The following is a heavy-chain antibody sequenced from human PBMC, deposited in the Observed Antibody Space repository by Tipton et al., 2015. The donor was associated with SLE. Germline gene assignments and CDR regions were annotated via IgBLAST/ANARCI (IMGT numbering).Heavy chain of an antibody. Sequence: LRLSCTVSGDSINTRHYWSWVRQPAGKGLEWIGRLYPGGSTNYNPALKSRVTISIDTSKNQFSLKLSSVAAADTAVYYCARASPGVWYFDLWGRGTLVTVSS. CDR2: LYPGGST. V-gene: IGHV4-61*02. CDR1: GDSINTRHY. D-gene: IGHD2-8*01. J-gene: IGHJ2*01. CDR3: ARASPGVWYFDL.